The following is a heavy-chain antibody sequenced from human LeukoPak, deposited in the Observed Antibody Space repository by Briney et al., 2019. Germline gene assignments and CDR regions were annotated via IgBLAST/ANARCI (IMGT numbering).Heavy chain of an antibody. V-gene: IGHV3-74*01. Sequence: GGSLRLSCAASGFTFRRYWMHWVRQAPGKGLVWVSRIKSDGSYTSYADSVKGRFTISRDNAKNTLYLQMNSLRAEDTAVYYCAGGWYRYYFDYCGQGTLVTVSS. CDR2: IKSDGSYT. CDR3: AGGWYRYYFDY. CDR1: GFTFRRYW. D-gene: IGHD6-19*01. J-gene: IGHJ4*02.